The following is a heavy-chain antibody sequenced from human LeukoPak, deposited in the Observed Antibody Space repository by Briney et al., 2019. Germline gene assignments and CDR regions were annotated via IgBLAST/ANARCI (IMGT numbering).Heavy chain of an antibody. J-gene: IGHJ4*02. CDR1: GFTFSSYA. D-gene: IGHD3-10*01. CDR3: AKSAGLLWFRELPSLDY. Sequence: GGSLRLSCAASGFTFSSYAMTWVRQAPGKGLEGVSGISGSGGSTYYADSVKGRFTISRDDSKNTLYLQMNSLRAEDTAVYYCAKSAGLLWFRELPSLDYWGQGTLVTVSS. V-gene: IGHV3-23*01. CDR2: ISGSGGST.